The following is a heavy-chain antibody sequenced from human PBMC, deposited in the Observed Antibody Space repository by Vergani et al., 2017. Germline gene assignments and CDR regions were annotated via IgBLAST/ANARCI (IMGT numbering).Heavy chain of an antibody. CDR3: AKAGSVNSGSLHYNFYMDV. CDR2: ISNDGSKK. D-gene: IGHD3-10*01. J-gene: IGHJ6*03. Sequence: QVQLAESGGGRVQPGRSLRLSCAASGFSFSSHAIHWVRQAPGKGLEWVAVISNDGSKKYYADSVKGRFTISRDNSKNTLDLQMNSLRTQDTAVYYCAKAGSVNSGSLHYNFYMDVWGKGTTVTVS. CDR1: GFSFSSHA. V-gene: IGHV3-30*18.